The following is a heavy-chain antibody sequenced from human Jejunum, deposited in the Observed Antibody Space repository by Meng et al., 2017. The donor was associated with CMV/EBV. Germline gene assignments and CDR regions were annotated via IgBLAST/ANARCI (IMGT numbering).Heavy chain of an antibody. CDR2: IKNKIAGGTT. D-gene: IGHD2/OR15-2a*01. J-gene: IGHJ4*02. CDR1: GLIFSDAW. Sequence: CGAAGLIFSDAWMNWVRQVPGKGLEWVGRIKNKIAGGTTDYAAPVKGRFTISRDDSKNTLYLQMNSLQIEDTGVYYCTPHSTLDYWGQGTLVTVSS. CDR3: TPHSTLDY. V-gene: IGHV3-15*07.